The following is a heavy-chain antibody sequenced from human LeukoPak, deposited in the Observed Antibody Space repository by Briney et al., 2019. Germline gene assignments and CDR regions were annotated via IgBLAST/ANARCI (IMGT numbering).Heavy chain of an antibody. Sequence: KPSETLSLTCSVSNGSISSYFWNWIRLPPGKGLEWIGYIYYSGSTNYNPSLKSRVTISLDTSKNQFSLKVSSVTAADTAVYYCARGGMRYYDSNGHDYWGQGTLVTVSS. CDR3: ARGGMRYYDSNGHDY. CDR1: NGSISSYF. CDR2: IYYSGST. V-gene: IGHV4-59*01. D-gene: IGHD3-22*01. J-gene: IGHJ4*02.